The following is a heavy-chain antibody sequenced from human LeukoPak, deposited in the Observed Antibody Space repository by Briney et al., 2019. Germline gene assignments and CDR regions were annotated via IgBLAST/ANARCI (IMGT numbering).Heavy chain of an antibody. CDR2: MYIGGST. V-gene: IGHV4-4*07. CDR1: GGSISSYH. Sequence: SETLSLTCTVSGGSISSYHLSWIRPPAGKGLEWIGRMYIGGSTSYNPSLKSRVTMSVDTSKNQFSLNLSSVTAADTAVYYCARYLRSNWFDPWGQGTLVTVSS. CDR3: ARYLRSNWFDP. J-gene: IGHJ5*02.